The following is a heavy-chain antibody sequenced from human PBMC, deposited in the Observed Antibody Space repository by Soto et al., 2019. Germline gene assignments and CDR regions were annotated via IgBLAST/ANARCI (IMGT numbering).Heavy chain of an antibody. V-gene: IGHV1-69*06. D-gene: IGHD3-16*02. CDR1: GGTFSSYA. J-gene: IGHJ4*02. CDR3: ASLTYDYVWGSYLGY. CDR2: IIPIFGTA. Sequence: VASVKVSCKASGGTFSSYAISWVRQAPGQGLEWMGGIIPIFGTANYAQKFQGRVTITADKSTSTAYMELSSLRSEDTAVYYCASLTYDYVWGSYLGYWGQGTLVTVSS.